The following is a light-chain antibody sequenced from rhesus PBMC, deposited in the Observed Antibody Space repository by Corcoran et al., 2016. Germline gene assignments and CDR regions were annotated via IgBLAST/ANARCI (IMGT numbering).Light chain of an antibody. Sequence: DIQMTQSPSSLSASVGDRVTITCRASQGISNWLAWYQQKPGKAPKGLIYRASNLETGVPSRFSGSGSGTDFTLTISSLQPENIATYYCQQHDNSPRTFGQGTKVEIK. CDR2: RAS. CDR3: QQHDNSPRT. CDR1: QGISNW. V-gene: IGKV1-69*01. J-gene: IGKJ1*01.